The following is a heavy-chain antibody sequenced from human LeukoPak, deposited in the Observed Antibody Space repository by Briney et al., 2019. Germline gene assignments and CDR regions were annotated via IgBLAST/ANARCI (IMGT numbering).Heavy chain of an antibody. V-gene: IGHV3-30*04. D-gene: IGHD6-13*01. CDR3: VRDRGLIAAAGDDY. J-gene: IGHJ4*02. CDR2: ISYDGSNK. CDR1: GFTFSSYA. Sequence: PGGSLRLSCAASGFTFSSYAMHWVRQAPGKGLEWVAVISYDGSNKYYADSVKGRFTISRDNSKNTLYLQMNSLRAEDTAVYYCVRDRGLIAAAGDDYWGQGTLVTVSS.